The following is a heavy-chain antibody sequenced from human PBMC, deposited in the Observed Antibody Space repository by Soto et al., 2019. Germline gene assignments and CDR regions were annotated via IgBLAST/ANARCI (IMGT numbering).Heavy chain of an antibody. CDR3: ARVAVGRYDFDS. V-gene: IGHV3-74*01. CDR1: GFTFSNYW. D-gene: IGHD6-19*01. Sequence: EVLLVESGGGLVQPGGSLRLSCAASGFTFSNYWIHWVRQAPGKGLVWVSRINSDGSTTSYADSVKGRFTISRDNAKNTLYLQMNSLRVEDTAVYFCARVAVGRYDFDSWGQGTLVPVSS. CDR2: INSDGSTT. J-gene: IGHJ4*02.